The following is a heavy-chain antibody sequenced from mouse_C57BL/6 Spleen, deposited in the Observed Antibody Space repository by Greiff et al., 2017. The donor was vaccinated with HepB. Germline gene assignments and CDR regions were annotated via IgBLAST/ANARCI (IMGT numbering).Heavy chain of an antibody. D-gene: IGHD1-1*01. Sequence: QVQLQQPGAELVMPGASVKLSCKASGYTFTSYWMYWVKQRPGQGLEWIGEIDPSDSYTNYNQKFKGKSTLTVDKSSSTAYMQLSSLTSEDSAVYYCARRGYGSSYAMDYWGQGTSVTVSS. V-gene: IGHV1-69*01. CDR3: ARRGYGSSYAMDY. CDR2: IDPSDSYT. CDR1: GYTFTSYW. J-gene: IGHJ4*01.